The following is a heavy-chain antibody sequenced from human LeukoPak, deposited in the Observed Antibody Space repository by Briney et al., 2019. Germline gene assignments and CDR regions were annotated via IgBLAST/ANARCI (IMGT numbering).Heavy chain of an antibody. Sequence: GGFLRLSCAASGFTFSSYGMHWVRQAPGKGLEWVAVIWYDGSNKYYADSVKGRFTISRDNSKNTLYLQMNSLRAEDTAVYYCARDGPPHTGRWFDPWGQGTLVTVSS. V-gene: IGHV3-33*01. CDR2: IWYDGSNK. J-gene: IGHJ5*02. CDR1: GFTFSSYG. CDR3: ARDGPPHTGRWFDP. D-gene: IGHD1-14*01.